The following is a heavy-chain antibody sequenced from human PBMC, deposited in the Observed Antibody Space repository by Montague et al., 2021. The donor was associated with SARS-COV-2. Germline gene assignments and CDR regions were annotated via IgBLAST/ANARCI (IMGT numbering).Heavy chain of an antibody. D-gene: IGHD4-11*01. CDR2: NNYSMST. CDR3: ARHASYDYSKDLYYYYYYGMDV. V-gene: IGHV4-39*01. Sequence: SETLSLTCTVSGGSISSRCYSWGWIRQPPGKELEWIGCNNYSMSTNYNLSLKSCVTISVDTSKNQFSLKLSSVTAADTAVYYCARHASYDYSKDLYYYYYYGMDVWGQGTTVTVSS. J-gene: IGHJ6*02. CDR1: GGSISSRCYS.